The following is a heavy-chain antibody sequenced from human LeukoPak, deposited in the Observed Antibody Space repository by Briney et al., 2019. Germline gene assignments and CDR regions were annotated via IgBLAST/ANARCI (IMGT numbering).Heavy chain of an antibody. D-gene: IGHD6-25*01. V-gene: IGHV4-59*01. J-gene: IGHJ5*02. Sequence: SETLSLTCTVSGDSISGYYWSWIRQPPGKGLEWIAFIHSSGTTNYNPSLKSRVSISVDTSNNQFSLNVNSVTAAGTAFYYCARGGASSEWFDPWGQGTLVTVSS. CDR2: IHSSGTT. CDR3: ARGGASSEWFDP. CDR1: GDSISGYY.